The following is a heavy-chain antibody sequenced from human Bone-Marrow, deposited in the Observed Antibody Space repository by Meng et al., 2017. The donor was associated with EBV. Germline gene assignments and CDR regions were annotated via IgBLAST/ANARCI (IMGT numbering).Heavy chain of an antibody. D-gene: IGHD3-10*01. V-gene: IGHV1-69*06. CDR3: ASESGRGYTPDY. CDR1: GGTLNCNA. CDR2: LIPMLGAP. Sequence: QGEVVQSGAGGKMHGASGKVSYKCSGGTLNCNAISWVGQAPGQGLEWMGGLIPMLGAPNLVQKFQDRVTIIADKSTSTHYMELSSLRSDDTAVYYCASESGRGYTPDYWGRGTLVTVSS. J-gene: IGHJ4*02.